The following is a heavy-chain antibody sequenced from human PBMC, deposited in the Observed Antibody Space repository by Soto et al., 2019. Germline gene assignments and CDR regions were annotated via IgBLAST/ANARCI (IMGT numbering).Heavy chain of an antibody. D-gene: IGHD6-19*01. V-gene: IGHV3-30*18. CDR3: AKDGVAGNDAFDI. Sequence: QVQLVESGGGVVQPGRSLRLSCAASGFTFSSYGVHWVRQAPGKGLEWVAVISYDGSNKYYADSVKGRFTISRDNSKNTLYLQMNSLRAEDTAVYYCAKDGVAGNDAFDIWGQGTMVTVSS. J-gene: IGHJ3*02. CDR2: ISYDGSNK. CDR1: GFTFSSYG.